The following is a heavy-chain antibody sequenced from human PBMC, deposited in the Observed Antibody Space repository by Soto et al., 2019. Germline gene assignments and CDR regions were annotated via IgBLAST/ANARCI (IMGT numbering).Heavy chain of an antibody. J-gene: IGHJ4*02. CDR3: ARGLWYYDSSGYRY. CDR2: IKQDGSEK. V-gene: IGHV3-7*03. CDR1: GFTFSSYW. Sequence: GGSLRLSCAASGFTFSSYWMSWVRQAPGKGLEWVANIKQDGSEKYYVDSVKGRFTISRDNAKNSLYLQMNSLRAEDTAVYYCARGLWYYDSSGYRYWGQGTMVTVSS. D-gene: IGHD3-22*01.